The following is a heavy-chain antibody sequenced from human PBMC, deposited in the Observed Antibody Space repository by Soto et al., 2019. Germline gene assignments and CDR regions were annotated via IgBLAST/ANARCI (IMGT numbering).Heavy chain of an antibody. Sequence: QVQLVQSGAEVKKPGASVKVSCKASGYSFTTYAIHWVRQAPGQRLEWMGWIAADNGNTKYSPKLQGRVSFTRDKSANTAYMELSSLRSEDTAVYYCARDGAVAGNEPNWLDPWGQGTLVTVSS. CDR3: ARDGAVAGNEPNWLDP. CDR2: IAADNGNT. V-gene: IGHV1-3*01. D-gene: IGHD6-19*01. J-gene: IGHJ5*02. CDR1: GYSFTTYA.